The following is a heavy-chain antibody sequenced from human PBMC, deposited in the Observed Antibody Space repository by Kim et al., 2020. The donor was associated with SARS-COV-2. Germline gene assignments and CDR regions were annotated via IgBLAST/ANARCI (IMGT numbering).Heavy chain of an antibody. J-gene: IGHJ6*03. V-gene: IGHV3-49*04. CDR2: IRSKAYGGTT. Sequence: GGSLRLSCTASGFTFGNYAMSWVRQAPGKGLEWVGFIRSKAYGGTTEYAASVKGRFTISRDDSKNIAYLQMNSLKTEDTAVYYCTSPFQYDFWSGYYGVGYYYFMDVWGKGNTVNGSS. D-gene: IGHD3-3*01. CDR1: GFTFGNYA. CDR3: TSPFQYDFWSGYYGVGYYYFMDV.